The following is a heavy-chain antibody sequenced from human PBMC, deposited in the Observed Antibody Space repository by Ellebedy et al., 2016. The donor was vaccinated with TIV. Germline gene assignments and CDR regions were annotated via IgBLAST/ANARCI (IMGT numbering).Heavy chain of an antibody. D-gene: IGHD3-10*01. V-gene: IGHV4-39*07. CDR3: ARGISRYFGAGSYRRDAFDI. CDR2: IYYSGST. Sequence: SETLSLXXTVSGGSISSSSYYWGWIRQPPGKGLEWIGSIYYSGSTYYNPSLKSRVTMSVDTSKNQFSLKLSSVTAADTAVYYCARGISRYFGAGSYRRDAFDIWGQGTMVTVSS. J-gene: IGHJ3*02. CDR1: GGSISSSSYY.